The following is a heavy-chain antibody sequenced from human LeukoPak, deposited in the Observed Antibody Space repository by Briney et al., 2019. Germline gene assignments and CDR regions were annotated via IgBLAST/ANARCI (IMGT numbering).Heavy chain of an antibody. Sequence: GGSLRLSCAASGFTFSSYGMSWVRQAPGKGLEWVSAISGSGGSTYYADSVKGRFTISRDNSKNTLYLQMNSLRAEDTAVYYCAKGSDFGDYYYYMDVWGKGTTVTISS. J-gene: IGHJ6*03. CDR1: GFTFSSYG. CDR3: AKGSDFGDYYYYMDV. CDR2: ISGSGGST. D-gene: IGHD3-10*01. V-gene: IGHV3-23*01.